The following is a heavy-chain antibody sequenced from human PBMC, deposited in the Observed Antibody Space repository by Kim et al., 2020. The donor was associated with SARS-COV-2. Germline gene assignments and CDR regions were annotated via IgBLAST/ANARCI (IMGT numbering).Heavy chain of an antibody. CDR3: ARGFNWAFDV. V-gene: IGHV3-74*01. J-gene: IGHJ3*01. Sequence: RDADAVRGRFTISRDNAKNSLYLQMNSLRGEDAAVYFCARGFNWAFDVWGQGTLVTVSS.